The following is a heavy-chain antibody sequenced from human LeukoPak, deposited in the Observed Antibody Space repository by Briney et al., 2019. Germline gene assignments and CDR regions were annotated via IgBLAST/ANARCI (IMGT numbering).Heavy chain of an antibody. CDR2: MYGGGTNT. CDR3: AKRITEAAGIYFDS. D-gene: IGHD6-19*01. V-gene: IGHV3-23*01. Sequence: PGGSLRLSCAGSGFSFSSFAMTWVRQAPGKGLEWVSTMYGGGTNTFYADSVKGRFTISRDDSKNMQFLEMDSLRPEDTAVYFCAKRITEAAGIYFDSWGQGTLVTVSS. J-gene: IGHJ4*02. CDR1: GFSFSSFA.